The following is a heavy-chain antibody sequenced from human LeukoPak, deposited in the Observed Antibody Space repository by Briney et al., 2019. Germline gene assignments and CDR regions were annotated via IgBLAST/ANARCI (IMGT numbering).Heavy chain of an antibody. CDR3: ASTAIYPKINQGIFQH. D-gene: IGHD3-9*01. Sequence: SETLSLTCTVSGGSISSGDYYWSWIRQPPGKGLEWIGYTYYSGSTYYNPSLKSRVTISVDTSKNQFSLKLSSVTAADTAVYYCASTAIYPKINQGIFQHWGEGTLVTVSS. CDR1: GGSISSGDYY. CDR2: TYYSGST. J-gene: IGHJ1*01. V-gene: IGHV4-30-4*01.